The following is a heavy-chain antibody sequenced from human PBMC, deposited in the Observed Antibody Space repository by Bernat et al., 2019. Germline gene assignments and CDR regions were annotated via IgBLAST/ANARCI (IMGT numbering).Heavy chain of an antibody. CDR1: GGSISSSSYY. CDR2: IYYSGNT. Sequence: QVQLQESGPGLVKPSETLSLTCTVSGGSISSSSYYWGWIRQPPGKGLEWIGTIYYSGNTYYNPSLKSRVTISVDTSKNQFSLKLSSVTAADTAVYYCARHRFSSSHSPLDYWGQGTLVTVSS. J-gene: IGHJ4*02. CDR3: ARHRFSSSHSPLDY. D-gene: IGHD6-13*01. V-gene: IGHV4-39*01.